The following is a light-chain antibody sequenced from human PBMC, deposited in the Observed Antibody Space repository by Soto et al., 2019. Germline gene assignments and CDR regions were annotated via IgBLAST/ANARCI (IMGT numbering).Light chain of an antibody. CDR2: AAS. CDR1: QTITTY. CDR3: HQTYSALWT. Sequence: DLQMTQSPSSLSASVGDRVTISCRASQTITTYLNWYQQKPGKAPKLLIYAASSLHSGVPSRFSGSGSGTDFTLTISSLQPEDFAAYYCHQTYSALWTFGQGTKLEIK. V-gene: IGKV1-39*01. J-gene: IGKJ1*01.